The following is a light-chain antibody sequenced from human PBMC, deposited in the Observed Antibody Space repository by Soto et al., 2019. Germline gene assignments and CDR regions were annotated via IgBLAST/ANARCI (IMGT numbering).Light chain of an antibody. J-gene: IGLJ2*01. Sequence: QSVLTQPPSVSGAPGQRVTISCTGSSSNIGAGYDVHWYHQLPGTAPKLLIYGNSNRPSGVPDRFSGSKSGTSASLAITGLQAEDEADYYCQSYDSSLVGVFGGGTKLTVL. CDR2: GNS. V-gene: IGLV1-40*01. CDR3: QSYDSSLVGV. CDR1: SSNIGAGYD.